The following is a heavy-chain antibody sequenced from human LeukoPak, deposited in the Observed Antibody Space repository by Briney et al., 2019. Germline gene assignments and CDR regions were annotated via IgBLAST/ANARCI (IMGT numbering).Heavy chain of an antibody. Sequence: SETLSLTCTVSGGSISSSSYYWGWIRQPPGKGLEWIGSIYYSGSTYYNPSLKSRVTISVDTSKNQFSLKLSTVTAADTAVYYCARQDIVVVPAAMGGYAFDIWGQGTMVTVSS. CDR1: GGSISSSSYY. J-gene: IGHJ3*02. D-gene: IGHD2-2*01. V-gene: IGHV4-39*01. CDR2: IYYSGST. CDR3: ARQDIVVVPAAMGGYAFDI.